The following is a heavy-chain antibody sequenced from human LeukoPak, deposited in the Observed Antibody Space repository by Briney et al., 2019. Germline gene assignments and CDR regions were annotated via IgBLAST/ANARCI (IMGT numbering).Heavy chain of an antibody. CDR3: ARTYYDTFMDV. D-gene: IGHD3-9*01. J-gene: IGHJ6*03. CDR2: IYYSGST. Sequence: SETLSLTCTVSGGSISSYYWSWLRQPPGKGLEWIGYIYYSGSTNYNPSLKSRVTISVDTSKNQFSLKLSSVTAADTAVYYCARTYYDTFMDVWGKGTTVTISS. CDR1: GGSISSYY. V-gene: IGHV4-59*01.